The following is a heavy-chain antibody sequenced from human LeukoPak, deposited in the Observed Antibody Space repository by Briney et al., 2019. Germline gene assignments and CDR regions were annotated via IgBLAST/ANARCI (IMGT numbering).Heavy chain of an antibody. J-gene: IGHJ5*02. Sequence: SVKVSCKASGGTFSSYAISWVRQAPGQGLEWMGRIIPIFGTANYAQKFQGRVTITTDESTSTAYMERSSLRSEDTAVYYCARDVDDSSWEFLRAWFDPWGQGTLVTVSS. V-gene: IGHV1-69*05. D-gene: IGHD6-13*01. CDR1: GGTFSSYA. CDR2: IIPIFGTA. CDR3: ARDVDDSSWEFLRAWFDP.